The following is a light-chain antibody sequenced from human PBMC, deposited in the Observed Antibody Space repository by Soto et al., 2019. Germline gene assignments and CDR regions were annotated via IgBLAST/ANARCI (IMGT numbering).Light chain of an antibody. CDR2: DAS. CDR3: QQYTGYGIYT. CDR1: QRLSSW. V-gene: IGKV1-5*01. J-gene: IGKJ2*01. Sequence: DIQMTQSPSTLSASVGDRVTITCRASQRLSSWLAWYQQKPGKAPTLLIYDASSLESWVPSRFSGSGSGTEFTLTISRLQPEDFATYYCQQYTGYGIYTFGQGTKLEIK.